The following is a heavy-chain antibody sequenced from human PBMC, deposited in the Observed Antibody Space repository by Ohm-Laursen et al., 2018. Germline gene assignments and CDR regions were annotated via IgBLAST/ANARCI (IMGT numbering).Heavy chain of an antibody. J-gene: IGHJ6*02. CDR2: ISRNSGSI. CDR1: GFTFGDYA. V-gene: IGHV3-9*01. CDR3: AKDSSGGYYGMHV. D-gene: IGHD3-10*01. Sequence: SSLRLSCTASGFTFGDYAMHWVRQAPGKGLEWVSGISRNSGSIGYADSVKGRFTISRDNAKNSLYLQMNSLRAEDTALYYCAKDSSGGYYGMHVWGQGTTVTVSS.